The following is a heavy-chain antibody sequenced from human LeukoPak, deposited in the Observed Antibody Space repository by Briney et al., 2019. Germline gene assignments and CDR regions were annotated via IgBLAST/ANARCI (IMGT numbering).Heavy chain of an antibody. CDR3: ASHKAATGYYYYGMDV. D-gene: IGHD2-15*01. J-gene: IGHJ6*02. Sequence: SETLSLTCTVSGGSISSYYGSWIRQPPGKGLEWIGYIYYSGSTNYNPSLKSRVTISVDTSKNQFSLKLSSVTAADTAVYYCASHKAATGYYYYGMDVWGQGTTVTVSS. V-gene: IGHV4-59*08. CDR1: GGSISSYY. CDR2: IYYSGST.